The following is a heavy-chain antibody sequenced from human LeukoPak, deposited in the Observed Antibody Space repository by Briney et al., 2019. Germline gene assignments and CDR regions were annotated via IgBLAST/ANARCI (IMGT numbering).Heavy chain of an antibody. CDR1: GYTFTSYY. Sequence: ASVKVSCKASGYTFTSYYMHWVRQAPGQGLEWMGIINPSGGSTSYAQKFQGGVTMTRDTSTSTVYMELSSLRSEDTAVYYCARAQVDYNNGPGSQGYYSYGMDVWGQGTTVTVSS. V-gene: IGHV1-46*01. J-gene: IGHJ6*02. D-gene: IGHD4-11*01. CDR2: INPSGGST. CDR3: ARAQVDYNNGPGSQGYYSYGMDV.